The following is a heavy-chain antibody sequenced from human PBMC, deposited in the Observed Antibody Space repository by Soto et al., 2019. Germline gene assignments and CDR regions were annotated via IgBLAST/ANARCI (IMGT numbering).Heavy chain of an antibody. V-gene: IGHV1-69*13. CDR1: GGSFSSYA. Sequence: SVTVSCKASGGSFSSYAITWVRQAPGHGLEGMGAIIPMFGTAKYAQKFQGRVTITADESASTAYMELSSLRSDDTAVYYCARDLSGSYFGYFDYWGQGTMVTL. J-gene: IGHJ4*02. CDR3: ARDLSGSYFGYFDY. CDR2: IIPMFGTA. D-gene: IGHD1-26*01.